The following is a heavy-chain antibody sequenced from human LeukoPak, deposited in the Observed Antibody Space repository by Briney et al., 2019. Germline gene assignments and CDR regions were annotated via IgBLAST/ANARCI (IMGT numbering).Heavy chain of an antibody. V-gene: IGHV3-30*18. D-gene: IGHD4-17*01. CDR2: ISYDGSNK. J-gene: IGHJ4*02. Sequence: GGSLRLSCAASGFTFSSYGMHWVRQAPGKGLEWVAVISYDGSNKYYADSVKGRFTISRDNSKNTLYLQMNSLRAEDTAVYYCAKDRPLGVTTVTTDHPGPFDYWGQGTLVTVSS. CDR1: GFTFSSYG. CDR3: AKDRPLGVTTVTTDHPGPFDY.